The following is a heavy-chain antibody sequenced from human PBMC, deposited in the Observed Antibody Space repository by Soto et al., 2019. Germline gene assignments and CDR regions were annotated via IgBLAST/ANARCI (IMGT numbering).Heavy chain of an antibody. D-gene: IGHD2-2*01. CDR2: ISSNGGST. V-gene: IGHV3-64*01. CDR1: GFTVSRYA. J-gene: IGHJ4*02. CDR3: VREGYCSSTSCYSFDF. Sequence: GGSLRLSCAASGFTVSRYAMHWVRQAPGKGLEFVSAISSNGGSTYYANSVKVRFTISRDNSKNSLYLQMGSLRAEDMAVYYCVREGYCSSTSCYSFDFWGQGTLVTVSS.